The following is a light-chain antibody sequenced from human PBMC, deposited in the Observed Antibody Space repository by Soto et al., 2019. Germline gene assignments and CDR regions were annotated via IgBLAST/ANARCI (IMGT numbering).Light chain of an antibody. CDR3: QQLYTYPLT. CDR1: QGVTSY. J-gene: IGKJ4*01. Sequence: DIQLTQSPSFLSASVGDRVTVTCRSSQGVTSYLAWYQQKPGKAPQLLIYTASTLQSGVPSRFSGSGSWTEFTLTITSLQPEDFAAYYCQQLYTYPLTFGGGTKVEIK. V-gene: IGKV1-9*01. CDR2: TAS.